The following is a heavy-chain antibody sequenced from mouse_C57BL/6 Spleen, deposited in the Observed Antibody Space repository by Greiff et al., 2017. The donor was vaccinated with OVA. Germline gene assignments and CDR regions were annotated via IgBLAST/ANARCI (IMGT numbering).Heavy chain of an antibody. D-gene: IGHD1-1*01. V-gene: IGHV1-15*01. J-gene: IGHJ4*01. CDR2: IDPETGGT. CDR3: TRGDYYGSHAMDY. Sequence: VQLQQSGAELVRPGASVTLSCKASGYTFTDYEMHWVKQTPVHGLEWIGAIDPETGGTAYNQKFKGKAILTADKSSSTAYMELRSLTSEDSAVYYCTRGDYYGSHAMDYWGQGTSVTVSS. CDR1: GYTFTDYE.